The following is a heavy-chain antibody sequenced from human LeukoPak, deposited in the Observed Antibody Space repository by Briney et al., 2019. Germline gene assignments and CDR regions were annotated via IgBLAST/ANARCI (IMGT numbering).Heavy chain of an antibody. J-gene: IGHJ4*02. D-gene: IGHD6-13*01. CDR3: SKDPPISAAGPRYSDR. CDR2: ISGSGGST. Sequence: GGSLRLSCAASGFTFSSYAMNWVRQAPGKGLEWVSAISGSGGSTYYADSMKGRFTISRDNSKNTLFLQMNSLRVEDTGVYYCSKDPPISAAGPRYSDRWGQGTLVTVSS. CDR1: GFTFSSYA. V-gene: IGHV3-23*01.